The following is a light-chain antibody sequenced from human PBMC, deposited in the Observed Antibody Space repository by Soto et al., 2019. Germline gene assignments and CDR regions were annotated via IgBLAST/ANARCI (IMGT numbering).Light chain of an antibody. Sequence: DIQMTQSPSTLSASVGDRVTITCRASQSISNWLAWHQRKTGKVHKILIYKASSLESGVPSRFSGSASGTEFTLTIRSLQPEELATYYCQQVSGYPLNLGGGTKGDIK. J-gene: IGKJ4*01. CDR3: QQVSGYPLN. CDR2: KAS. CDR1: QSISNW. V-gene: IGKV1-5*03.